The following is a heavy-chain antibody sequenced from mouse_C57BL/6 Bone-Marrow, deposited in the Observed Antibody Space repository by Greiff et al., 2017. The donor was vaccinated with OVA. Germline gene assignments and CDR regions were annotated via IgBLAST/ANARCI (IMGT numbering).Heavy chain of an antibody. CDR3: AGASWFAY. J-gene: IGHJ3*01. CDR1: GYSFTGYY. V-gene: IGHV1-42*01. Sequence: EVQLQQSGPELVKPGASVKISCKASGYSFTGYYMNWVKQSPEKSLEWIGEINPSTGGTTYNQKFKAKATLTVDKSSSTAYMQLKSLTSEDSAVYYCAGASWFAYWGQGTLVTVSA. CDR2: INPSTGGT.